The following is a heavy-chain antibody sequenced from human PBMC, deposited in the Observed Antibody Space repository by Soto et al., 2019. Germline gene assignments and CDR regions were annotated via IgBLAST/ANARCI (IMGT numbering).Heavy chain of an antibody. Sequence: EVRLLESGGGLVQPGGSLRLSCVASGFTFSNYDMHWVRQGAGEGLEWVAAIGSGGDTYYPESVKGRFTISRENGNNSFYLQMNNLRAEDTALYYCARGRRSYGQDSWGQGTLVTVSS. CDR3: ARGRRSYGQDS. V-gene: IGHV3-13*01. CDR2: IGSGGDT. CDR1: GFTFSNYD. J-gene: IGHJ5*01. D-gene: IGHD5-18*01.